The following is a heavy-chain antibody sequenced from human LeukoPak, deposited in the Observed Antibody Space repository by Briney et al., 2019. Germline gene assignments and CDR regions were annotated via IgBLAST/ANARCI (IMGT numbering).Heavy chain of an antibody. J-gene: IGHJ4*02. CDR1: TGSFSSSY. D-gene: IGHD5-12*01. Sequence: SETLSLTCTVSTGSFSSSYWSWFRQPPGKGLEWIGYVYYDGRTNYHPFLKGRVTISLDTSKNQFSLKLTSVAAADTAVYYCTRGTGWLTTDWGQGTLVTVSS. CDR2: VYYDGRT. V-gene: IGHV4-59*01. CDR3: TRGTGWLTTD.